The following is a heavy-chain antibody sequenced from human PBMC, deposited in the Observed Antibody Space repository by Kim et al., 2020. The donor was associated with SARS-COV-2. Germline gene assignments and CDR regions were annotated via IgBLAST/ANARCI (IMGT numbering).Heavy chain of an antibody. CDR2: ISDDGSAK. CDR3: VRDEGHY. Sequence: GGSLRLSCAPSGFNFNNDWMTWVRQAPGKGLEWVANISDDGSAKYYADSVKGRFTISRDNTKNSLSLQMNSLRADDTAVYYCVRDEGHYCGQGTLVTVSS. J-gene: IGHJ4*02. CDR1: GFNFNNDW. V-gene: IGHV3-7*01.